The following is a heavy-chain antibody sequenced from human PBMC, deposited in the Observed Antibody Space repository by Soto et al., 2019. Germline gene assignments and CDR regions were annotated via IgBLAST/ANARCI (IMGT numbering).Heavy chain of an antibody. J-gene: IGHJ6*02. Sequence: NPSETLSLTCAVYGGSFSGYYWSWIRQPPGKGLEWIGEINHSGSTNYNPSLKSRVTISVDTSKNQFSLKLSSVTAADTAVYYCARKSRLVIPLYYYYGMDVWGQGTTVTVSS. CDR2: INHSGST. D-gene: IGHD3-9*01. CDR1: GGSFSGYY. CDR3: ARKSRLVIPLYYYYGMDV. V-gene: IGHV4-34*01.